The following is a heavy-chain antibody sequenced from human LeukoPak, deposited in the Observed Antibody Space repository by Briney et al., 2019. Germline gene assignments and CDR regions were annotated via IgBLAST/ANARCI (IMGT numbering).Heavy chain of an antibody. CDR3: ARDSLGSIAARLNY. V-gene: IGHV3-7*01. CDR2: IKQDGSEK. D-gene: IGHD6-6*01. CDR1: GFTFSSYW. J-gene: IGHJ4*02. Sequence: WGVLRLSCAASGFTFSSYWMSWVRQAPGKGLEWVANIKQDGSEKHYVDSVKGRFTISRDNAKNLLYLQMNSLRAEDTAVYYCARDSLGSIAARLNYWGQGTLVTVSS.